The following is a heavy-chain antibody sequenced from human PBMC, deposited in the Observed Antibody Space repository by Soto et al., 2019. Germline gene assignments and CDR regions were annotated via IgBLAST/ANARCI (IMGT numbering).Heavy chain of an antibody. CDR3: AKDHGDYYYYYGMDV. CDR2: ISYDGSNK. Sequence: HPGGSLRLSCAASGFTLSSYGMHWVRQAPGKGLEWVAVISYDGSNKYYADSVNGRFTISRDNSKNTLYLQMNSLRAEDTAVYYCAKDHGDYYYYYGMDVWGQGTTVTVSS. D-gene: IGHD4-17*01. CDR1: GFTLSSYG. V-gene: IGHV3-30*18. J-gene: IGHJ6*02.